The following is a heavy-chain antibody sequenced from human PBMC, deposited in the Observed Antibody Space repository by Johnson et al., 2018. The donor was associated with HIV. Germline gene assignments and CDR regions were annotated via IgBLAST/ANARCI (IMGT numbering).Heavy chain of an antibody. CDR3: AWGSSGYYYRAFDI. CDR1: GFTFSSYA. V-gene: IGHV3-23*04. CDR2: IRGSGDST. D-gene: IGHD3-22*01. J-gene: IGHJ3*02. Sequence: VQLVESGGGLVQPGGSLRLSCAASGFTFSSYAMSWVRQAPGKGLEWVSAIRGSGDSTYYADSVKGRFTISRDNAKNSLYLQMNSLRAEDTALYYCAWGSSGYYYRAFDIWGQGTMVTVSS.